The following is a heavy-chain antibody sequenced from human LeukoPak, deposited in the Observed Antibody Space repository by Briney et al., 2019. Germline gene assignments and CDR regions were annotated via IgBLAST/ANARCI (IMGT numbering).Heavy chain of an antibody. CDR1: GGSFSGYY. CDR3: ARDRYGGYFDY. Sequence: KPSETLSLTCAVYGGSFSGYYWSWFRQPPGKGLEWIGEINHSGSTNYNPSLKSRVTISVDTSKNQFSLKLSSVTAADTAVYYCARDRYGGYFDYWGQGTLVTVSS. D-gene: IGHD3-10*01. V-gene: IGHV4-34*01. J-gene: IGHJ4*02. CDR2: INHSGST.